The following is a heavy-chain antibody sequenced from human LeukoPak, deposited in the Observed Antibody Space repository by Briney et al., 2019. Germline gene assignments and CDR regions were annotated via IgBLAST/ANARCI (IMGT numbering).Heavy chain of an antibody. CDR1: GYTFTSYG. Sequence: GASVKVSCMPSGYTFTSYGINGVGQATGQGREGVGWMYPNSSNTGYAQKYQGRVTMTRNTSISTAYMELSSLRSEDTAVYYCAKCMVRGGWGYYYYMDVWGKGTTVTISS. V-gene: IGHV1-8*02. J-gene: IGHJ6*03. D-gene: IGHD3-10*01. CDR2: MYPNSSNT. CDR3: AKCMVRGGWGYYYYMDV.